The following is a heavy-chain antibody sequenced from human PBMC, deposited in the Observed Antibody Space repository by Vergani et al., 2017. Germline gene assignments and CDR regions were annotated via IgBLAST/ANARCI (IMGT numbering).Heavy chain of an antibody. J-gene: IGHJ4*02. D-gene: IGHD4-23*01. CDR1: GFTFSSYG. Sequence: QVQLVESGGGVVQPGRSLRLSCAASGFTFSSYGMHWVRQAPGKGLEWGAVIWYDGSNKYYADSVKGRFTISRDNSKNTLYLQMNSLRAEDTAVYYCAGAPDYGGNSGIDYWGQGTLVTVSS. CDR2: IWYDGSNK. V-gene: IGHV3-33*01. CDR3: AGAPDYGGNSGIDY.